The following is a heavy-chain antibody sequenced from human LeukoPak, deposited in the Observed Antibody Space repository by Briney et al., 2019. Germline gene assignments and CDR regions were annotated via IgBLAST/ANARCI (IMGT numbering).Heavy chain of an antibody. CDR2: IRYDGSNK. V-gene: IGHV3-30*02. J-gene: IGHJ4*02. D-gene: IGHD3-3*01. CDR1: GFTFSSYG. Sequence: PGGSLRLSCAASGFTFSSYGMHRVRQAPGKGLEWVAFIRYDGSNKYYADSVKGRFTISRDNSKSTLYLQMNSLRAEDTAVYYCAKDYDFWSGYYDYWGQGTLVTVSS. CDR3: AKDYDFWSGYYDY.